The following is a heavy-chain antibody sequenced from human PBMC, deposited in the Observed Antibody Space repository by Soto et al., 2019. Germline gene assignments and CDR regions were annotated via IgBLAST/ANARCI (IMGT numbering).Heavy chain of an antibody. CDR2: IYYSGST. Sequence: SETLSLTCTVSGGSISSSSYYWGWIRQPPGKGLEWIGSIYYSGSTYYNPSLKSRVTISVDTSKNQFSLKLSSVTAADTAVYYCARHYVGYAYYWGQGTLVTVSS. CDR3: ARHYVGYAYY. D-gene: IGHD3-16*01. V-gene: IGHV4-39*01. J-gene: IGHJ4*02. CDR1: GGSISSSSYY.